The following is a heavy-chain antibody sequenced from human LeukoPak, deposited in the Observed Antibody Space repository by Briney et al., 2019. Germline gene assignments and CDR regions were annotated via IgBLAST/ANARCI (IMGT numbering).Heavy chain of an antibody. J-gene: IGHJ1*01. D-gene: IGHD3-16*01. CDR2: ISGRSSHI. Sequence: GGSLRLSCSASGFSFSDYDMNWVRQAPGKGLEWVSAISGRSSHIYYGESVKGRFTISRDNAKNSLYLQMDSLGVEDTDVYYCGRAFPPLRTSSAGDLWGQGTLVIVSS. CDR3: GRAFPPLRTSSAGDL. V-gene: IGHV3-21*01. CDR1: GFSFSDYD.